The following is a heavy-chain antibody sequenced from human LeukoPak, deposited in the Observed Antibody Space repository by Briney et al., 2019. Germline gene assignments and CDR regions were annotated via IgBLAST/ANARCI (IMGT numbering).Heavy chain of an antibody. V-gene: IGHV1-8*01. Sequence: ASVKVSCKASGYTFTSYDINWVRQATGQGLEWMGWMNPNSGNTGYAQKFQGRVTMTRNTPISTAYMELSSLRSEDTAVYYCARGSREKRNYYYYYYMDVWGKGTTVTVSS. CDR2: MNPNSGNT. CDR3: ARGSREKRNYYYYYYMDV. J-gene: IGHJ6*03. CDR1: GYTFTSYD.